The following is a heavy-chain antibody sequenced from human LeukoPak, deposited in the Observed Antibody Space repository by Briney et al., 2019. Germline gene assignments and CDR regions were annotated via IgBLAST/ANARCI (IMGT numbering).Heavy chain of an antibody. CDR2: IYYSGST. D-gene: IGHD3-10*01. Sequence: SETLSLTCTVSGGSISSSSYYWGWIRQPPGKGLEWIGSIYYSGSTYYNPSLKSRVTISVDTSKNQFSLKLSSVTAADTAVYYCARVPLLWFGELSLGYYYYYMDVWGKGTTVTVSS. J-gene: IGHJ6*03. CDR3: ARVPLLWFGELSLGYYYYYMDV. V-gene: IGHV4-39*01. CDR1: GGSISSSSYY.